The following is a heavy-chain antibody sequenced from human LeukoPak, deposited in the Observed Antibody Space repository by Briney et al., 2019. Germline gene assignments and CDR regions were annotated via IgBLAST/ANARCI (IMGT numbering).Heavy chain of an antibody. CDR3: ASLSGDTVAQVAFDI. D-gene: IGHD5-12*01. J-gene: IGHJ3*02. V-gene: IGHV4-39*01. CDR1: RGSISSNSYY. CDR2: IYYSGST. Sequence: SETLSLTCTVSRGSISSNSYYWGWIRQPPGKGLEWIGSIYYSGSTYYNPSLKSRVTISVDTSKNQFSLKLSSVTAADTAVYYCASLSGDTVAQVAFDIWGQGTMVTVSS.